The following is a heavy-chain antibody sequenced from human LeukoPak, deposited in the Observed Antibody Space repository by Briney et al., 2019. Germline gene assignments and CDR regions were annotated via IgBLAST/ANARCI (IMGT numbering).Heavy chain of an antibody. CDR3: ARLRFDTAMVAVDY. V-gene: IGHV4-39*01. D-gene: IGHD5-18*01. J-gene: IGHJ4*02. CDR2: IYYSGST. Sequence: SETLSLTCTVSGGSISSSSYYWGWIRQPPGKGLEWIGSIYYSGSTYYNPSLKSRVTISVDASKNQFSLKLSSVTAADTAVYCCARLRFDTAMVAVDYWGQGTLVTVSS. CDR1: GGSISSSSYY.